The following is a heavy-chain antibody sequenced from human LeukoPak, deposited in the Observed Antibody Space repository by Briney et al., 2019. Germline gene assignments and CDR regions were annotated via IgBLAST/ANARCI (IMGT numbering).Heavy chain of an antibody. J-gene: IGHJ4*02. CDR2: INSDGSST. D-gene: IGHD3-9*01. Sequence: PGRSLRLSCAASGFTFDDYAMHWVRQAPGKGLVWVSRINSDGSSTSYADSVKGRFTISRDNAKNTLYLQMNSLRAEDTAVYYCARPYFAGEYFDYWGQGTLVTVSS. CDR1: GFTFDDYA. V-gene: IGHV3-74*01. CDR3: ARPYFAGEYFDY.